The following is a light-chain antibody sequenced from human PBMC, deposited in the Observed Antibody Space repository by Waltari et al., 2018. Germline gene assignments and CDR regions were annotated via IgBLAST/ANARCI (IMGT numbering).Light chain of an antibody. CDR2: AAS. Sequence: DIQMTQSPSSLSASVGARVTITCRASQNIDGFLHWYQNKPGKAPKLLNYAASTLQRGVSSRFTGSGSGTYFTLSITSLQPEDVATYYCQQSYSTPLYSFGQGTKLEIK. J-gene: IGKJ2*01. CDR1: QNIDGF. V-gene: IGKV1-39*01. CDR3: QQSYSTPLYS.